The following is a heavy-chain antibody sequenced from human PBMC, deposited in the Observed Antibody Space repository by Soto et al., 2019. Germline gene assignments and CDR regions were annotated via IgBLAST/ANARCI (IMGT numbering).Heavy chain of an antibody. J-gene: IGHJ4*02. CDR2: ITAYSGET. V-gene: IGHV1-18*01. Sequence: QIPLVQSGAEVKKPGASVKVSCQTSGYTFTIYGTNWVRQAPGPGLEWMGWITAYSGETHIAKKYQGRVTLTTDISTTTAFLERKSITSDDTAVAYCANSLGPCGEGICMRRNFASWGQGTLVTVSS. CDR3: ANSLGPCGEGICMRRNFAS. CDR1: GYTFTIYG. D-gene: IGHD2-21*01.